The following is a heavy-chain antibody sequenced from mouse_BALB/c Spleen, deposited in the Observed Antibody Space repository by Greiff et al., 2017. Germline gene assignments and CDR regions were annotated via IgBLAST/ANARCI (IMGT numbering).Heavy chain of an antibody. CDR3: ARSATAPMDY. Sequence: QVQLQQSGAELVRPGVSVKISCKGSGYTFTDYAMHWVKQSHAKSLEWIGVISTYYGDASYNQKFKGKATMTVDKSSSTAYMELARLTSEDSAIYYSARSATAPMDYWGQGTSVTVSS. CDR2: ISTYYGDA. J-gene: IGHJ4*01. D-gene: IGHD1-2*01. V-gene: IGHV1S137*01. CDR1: GYTFTDYA.